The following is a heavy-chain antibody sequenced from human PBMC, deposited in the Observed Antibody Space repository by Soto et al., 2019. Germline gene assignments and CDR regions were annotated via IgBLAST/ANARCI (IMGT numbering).Heavy chain of an antibody. Sequence: EVPLAESGGGMVQPGGSLRLSCVASGFTFSSYDMHWVRQAPGKGLEYVSSISSNGGTTYYGNSVKGRFTISRDNSKNTLYLQMGSLRAEDMAVYYCVRRVSGNYDYWGQGNLVTVSS. V-gene: IGHV3-64*01. CDR2: ISSNGGTT. CDR3: VRRVSGNYDY. CDR1: GFTFSSYD. J-gene: IGHJ4*02. D-gene: IGHD1-7*01.